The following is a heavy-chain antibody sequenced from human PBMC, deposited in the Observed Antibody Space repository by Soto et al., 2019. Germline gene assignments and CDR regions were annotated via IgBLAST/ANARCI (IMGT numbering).Heavy chain of an antibody. J-gene: IGHJ3*02. V-gene: IGHV1-46*01. Sequence: ASVKVSCKASGGTFSSYTISWVRQAPGQGLEWMGIINPSGGSTSYAQKFQGRVTMTRDTSTSTVYMELSSLRSEDTAVYYCARDYSRFNGYSYGYGAFDIWGQGTMVTVSS. CDR1: GGTFSSYT. D-gene: IGHD5-18*01. CDR2: INPSGGST. CDR3: ARDYSRFNGYSYGYGAFDI.